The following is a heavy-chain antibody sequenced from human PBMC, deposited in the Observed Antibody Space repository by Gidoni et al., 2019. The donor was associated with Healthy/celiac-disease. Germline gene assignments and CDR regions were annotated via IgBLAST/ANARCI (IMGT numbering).Heavy chain of an antibody. V-gene: IGHV3-33*01. D-gene: IGHD3-22*01. Sequence: QVQLVESGGGVVQPGRSLRLSCAASGFTFSSYGMHWVRQAPGKGLEWVAVIWYDGSNKYYADSVKGRFTISRDNSKNTLYLQMNSLRAEDTAVYYCARVLPSIVDKGAFDIWGQGTMVTVSS. CDR1: GFTFSSYG. J-gene: IGHJ3*02. CDR2: IWYDGSNK. CDR3: ARVLPSIVDKGAFDI.